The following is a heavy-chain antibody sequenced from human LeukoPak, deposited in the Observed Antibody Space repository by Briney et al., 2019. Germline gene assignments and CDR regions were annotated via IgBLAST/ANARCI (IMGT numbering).Heavy chain of an antibody. CDR1: GFTFSSYS. V-gene: IGHV3-7*01. J-gene: IGHJ5*02. D-gene: IGHD5-12*01. CDR3: ARARGYGTVNWFDP. CDR2: INQDGSEK. Sequence: GGSLRLSCAASGFTFSSYSMSWVRQAPGKGLEWVANINQDGSEKHYVDSVKGRFIISRDNAKNSLYLQMNSLRAEDTAVYYCARARGYGTVNWFDPWGQGTLVTVSS.